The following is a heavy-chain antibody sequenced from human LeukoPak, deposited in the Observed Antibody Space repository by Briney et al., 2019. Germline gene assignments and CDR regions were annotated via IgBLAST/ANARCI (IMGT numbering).Heavy chain of an antibody. CDR3: ARGGVARFDP. CDR1: GGSFSGYY. J-gene: IGHJ5*02. Sequence: SENLSLTCTVYGGSFSGYYWSWIRQPPGKGLEWIGEINHSGSTNYNPSLKSRVTISVDTSRNQFSLKLSSVTAADTAVYYCARGGVARFDPWGQGTLVTVSS. V-gene: IGHV4-34*01. D-gene: IGHD5-12*01. CDR2: INHSGST.